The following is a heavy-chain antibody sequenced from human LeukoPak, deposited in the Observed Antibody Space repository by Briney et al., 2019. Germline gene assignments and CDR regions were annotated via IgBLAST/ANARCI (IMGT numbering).Heavy chain of an antibody. Sequence: GGSLRLSCAASGFTVSSNFMSWVRQAPGKGPQWVSVIYKSGDTYYADSVKGRFTISRDNSKNTVYLQMNSLRAEDTAVYYCAKKRWLHSPFDYWGQGTLVTVSS. J-gene: IGHJ4*02. CDR3: AKKRWLHSPFDY. CDR1: GFTVSSNF. D-gene: IGHD5-24*01. CDR2: IYKSGDT. V-gene: IGHV3-53*01.